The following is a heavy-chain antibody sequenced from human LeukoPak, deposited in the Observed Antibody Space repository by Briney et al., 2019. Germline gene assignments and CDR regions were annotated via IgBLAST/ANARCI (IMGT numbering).Heavy chain of an antibody. CDR3: ARGRGDY. V-gene: IGHV4-38-2*02. Sequence: SETLSLTCTVSGYSISSGYYWGWIRQPPGKGLEWIGSVYYSGSTYYNPSLKSRVTISVDTSKNQFSLKLSSVTAADTAVYYCARGRGDYWGQGTLVTVSS. CDR1: GYSISSGYY. CDR2: VYYSGST. J-gene: IGHJ4*02.